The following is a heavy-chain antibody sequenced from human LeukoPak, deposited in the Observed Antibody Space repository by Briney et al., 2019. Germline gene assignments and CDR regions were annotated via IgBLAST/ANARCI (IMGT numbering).Heavy chain of an antibody. J-gene: IGHJ3*02. CDR2: INSDGSST. D-gene: IGHD3-10*01. CDR3: ARANYYGSGRAAFDI. V-gene: IGHV3-74*01. CDR1: GFTFSSYW. Sequence: GGSLRLSCAASGFTFSSYWMHWVRQAPGKGLVWVSRINSDGSSTSYADSVKGRFAISRDNAKNTLYLQMNSLRAEDTAVYYCARANYYGSGRAAFDIWGQGTMVTVSS.